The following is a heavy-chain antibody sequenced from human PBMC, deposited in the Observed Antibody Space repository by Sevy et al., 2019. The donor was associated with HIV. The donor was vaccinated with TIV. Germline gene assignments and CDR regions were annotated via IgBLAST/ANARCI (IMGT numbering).Heavy chain of an antibody. D-gene: IGHD6-19*01. CDR3: ARLSSPMPDSGWYDFFDH. J-gene: IGHJ4*02. CDR1: GFTFRTYW. Sequence: GGSLRLSCAASGFTFRTYWMSWVRQAPGKGLEWVANIKPDGSDKNYMDSVKDRFTISRDNAKNSLYLHVSSLRAEDTAVYYCARLSSPMPDSGWYDFFDHWGQGTLVTVSS. CDR2: IKPDGSDK. V-gene: IGHV3-7*01.